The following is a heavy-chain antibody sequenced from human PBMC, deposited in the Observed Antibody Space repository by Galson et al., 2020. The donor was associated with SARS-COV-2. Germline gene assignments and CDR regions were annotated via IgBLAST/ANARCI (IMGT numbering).Heavy chain of an antibody. CDR1: GGSVSSGGYY. D-gene: IGHD5-12*01. Sequence: ASETLSLTCTVSGGSVSSGGYYWTWIRQHSEKGLEWIGFINHSGTIYYNPSLKSRVTLSVDRSKNQFSLNLRSVTAADTAVYFCARGGSGYVYSWFDTWGQGPLVTVSS. V-gene: IGHV4-31*03. CDR2: INHSGTI. J-gene: IGHJ5*02. CDR3: ARGGSGYVYSWFDT.